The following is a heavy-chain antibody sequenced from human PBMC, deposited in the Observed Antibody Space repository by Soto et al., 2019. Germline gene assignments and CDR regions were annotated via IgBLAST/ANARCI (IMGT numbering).Heavy chain of an antibody. J-gene: IGHJ5*02. D-gene: IGHD2-21*02. V-gene: IGHV3-48*02. CDR2: ISSSSSTI. Sequence: EVQLVESGGGWVQPGGSLRLSCAASGFTFSSYSMNWVRQASGKGLEWVSYISSSSSTIYYADSVKGRFTISRDNAKNSLYLQMNSLRDEDTAVYYCARDRHIVLVTGGWFDPWGQGTLVTVSS. CDR3: ARDRHIVLVTGGWFDP. CDR1: GFTFSSYS.